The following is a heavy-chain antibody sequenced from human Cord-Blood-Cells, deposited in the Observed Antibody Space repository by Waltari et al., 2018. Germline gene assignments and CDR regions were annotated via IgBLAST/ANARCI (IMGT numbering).Heavy chain of an antibody. CDR2: IIPIFGTA. V-gene: IGHV1-69*01. D-gene: IGHD2-2*01. CDR3: ARVLWDCSSTSCSLDY. Sequence: QVQLVQSGAEVKKPGSSVKVSCKASGGTFSSYAISWVRPAPGQGLEWMGGIIPIFGTANYAQKFQGRVTITADESTSTAYMELSSLRSEDTAVYYCARVLWDCSSTSCSLDYWGQGTLVTVSS. CDR1: GGTFSSYA. J-gene: IGHJ4*02.